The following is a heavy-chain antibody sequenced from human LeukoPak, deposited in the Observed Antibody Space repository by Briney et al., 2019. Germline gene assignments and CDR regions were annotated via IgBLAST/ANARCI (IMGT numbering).Heavy chain of an antibody. CDR3: ATQRNDYGDYFDY. V-gene: IGHV1-46*01. CDR1: GYTFTSYY. J-gene: IGHJ4*02. Sequence: ASVKVSCKASGYTFTSYYMHWVRQAPGQGLEWMGIINPSGGSTSYAQKFQGRVTMTRDTSTSTVYMELSRLRSDDTAVYYCATQRNDYGDYFDYWGQGTLVTVSS. D-gene: IGHD4-17*01. CDR2: INPSGGST.